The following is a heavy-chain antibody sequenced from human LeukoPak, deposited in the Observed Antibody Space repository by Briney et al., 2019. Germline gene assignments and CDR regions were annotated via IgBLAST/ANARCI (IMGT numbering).Heavy chain of an antibody. CDR3: ARGRFYGSGSYMVGYYYYMDV. CDR2: INHSGST. J-gene: IGHJ6*03. Sequence: SETLSLTCAVYGGSFSGYYWSWIRQPPGKGLEWIGEINHSGSTNYNPSLKSRVTISVDTSKNQFSLKLSSVTAADTAVYYCARGRFYGSGSYMVGYYYYMDVWGKGTTVTVSS. CDR1: GGSFSGYY. V-gene: IGHV4-34*01. D-gene: IGHD3-10*01.